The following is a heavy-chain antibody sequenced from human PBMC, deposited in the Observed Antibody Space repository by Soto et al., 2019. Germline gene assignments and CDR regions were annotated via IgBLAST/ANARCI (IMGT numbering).Heavy chain of an antibody. J-gene: IGHJ6*02. Sequence: ASVKVSCKASGYTFTGYYMHWVRQAPGQGLEWMGWINPNSGGTNYAQKFQGWVTMTRDTSISTAYMELSRLRSDDTAVYYCARGFYGDYDYGMDVWGQGTTVTVSS. D-gene: IGHD4-17*01. CDR2: INPNSGGT. CDR1: GYTFTGYY. V-gene: IGHV1-2*04. CDR3: ARGFYGDYDYGMDV.